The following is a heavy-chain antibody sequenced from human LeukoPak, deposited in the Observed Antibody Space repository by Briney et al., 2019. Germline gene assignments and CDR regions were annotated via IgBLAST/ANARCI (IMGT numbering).Heavy chain of an antibody. V-gene: IGHV5-51*01. CDR2: IYPGDSDT. J-gene: IGHJ4*02. D-gene: IGHD2-2*01. CDR1: GYSFTSYW. Sequence: GESLKISCKGSGYSFTSYWIGWVRQMPGKGLEWMGIIYPGDSDTRYSPSFQGQATISADKSISTAYLQWSSLKASDTAMYYCARMEYCSSTSCTPYYFDYWGQGTLVTVSS. CDR3: ARMEYCSSTSCTPYYFDY.